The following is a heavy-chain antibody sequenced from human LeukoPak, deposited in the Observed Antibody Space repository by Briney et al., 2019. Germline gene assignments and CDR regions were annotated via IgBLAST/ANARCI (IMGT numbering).Heavy chain of an antibody. V-gene: IGHV3-23*01. D-gene: IGHD6-19*01. CDR2: IYGSGDGT. Sequence: GGSLRLSCAVSGFTFSSYSMSWVRQAPGKGLEWVSGIYGSGDGTKYADSVKGRFSISRDNSKNTLYLQMNSLRAEDTAVYYCAKFSGAVSGKYFLDYWGQGTLVTVSS. CDR3: AKFSGAVSGKYFLDY. CDR1: GFTFSSYS. J-gene: IGHJ4*02.